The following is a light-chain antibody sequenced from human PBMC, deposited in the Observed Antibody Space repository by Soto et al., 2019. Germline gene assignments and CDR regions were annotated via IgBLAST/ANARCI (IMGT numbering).Light chain of an antibody. CDR2: AAS. CDR3: LQYNPYPWT. J-gene: IGKJ1*01. V-gene: IGKV1-17*01. CDR1: QAIRNG. Sequence: DIQMTQSPSSLSASLGDRITIACRASQAIRNGLAWYQQKPGKAPKRLIFAASSLQSGVPSRFSGSGSGTEFTLTISSLQPEDFANYYCLQYNPYPWTFGQGTKVEIK.